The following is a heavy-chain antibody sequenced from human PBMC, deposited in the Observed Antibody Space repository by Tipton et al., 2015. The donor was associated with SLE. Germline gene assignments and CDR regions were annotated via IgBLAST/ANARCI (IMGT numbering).Heavy chain of an antibody. J-gene: IGHJ4*02. CDR3: ARGGVNKYSSGWYL. D-gene: IGHD6-19*01. Sequence: QVQLVQSGAEVKKPGASLKVSCKASESTFNDYYMYWVRQAPGQGLEWMGRINPNSGGTNYAQKFQGRVTMTRDTSISTAYMELSGLRSDDTAVYYCARGGVNKYSSGWYLWGQGTLVTVSS. CDR1: ESTFNDYY. CDR2: INPNSGGT. V-gene: IGHV1-2*06.